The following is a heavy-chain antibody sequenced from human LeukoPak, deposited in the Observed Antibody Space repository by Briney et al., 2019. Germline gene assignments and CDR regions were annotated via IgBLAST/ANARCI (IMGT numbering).Heavy chain of an antibody. J-gene: IGHJ3*02. CDR2: IIPIFGTA. CDR3: ARDDTHRLGTIFGVAAMGEAFDI. CDR1: GGTFSSYA. Sequence: ASVKVSCKASGGTFSSYAISWVRQAPGQGLEWMGGIIPIFGTANYAQKFQGRVTITTDESTSTAYMELSSLRSEDTAVYYCARDDTHRLGTIFGVAAMGEAFDIWGQGTMVTVSS. V-gene: IGHV1-69*05. D-gene: IGHD3-3*01.